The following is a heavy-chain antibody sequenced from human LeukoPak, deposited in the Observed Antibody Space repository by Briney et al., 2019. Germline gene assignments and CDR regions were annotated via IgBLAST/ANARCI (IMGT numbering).Heavy chain of an antibody. CDR3: AREVGPSYFDY. CDR2: IYNSGST. Sequence: SETLSLTCTVSGGSISSRSYYWGWIRQPPGTGLEWIGSIYNSGSTDYNPSLKSRVTISVATFKNQLSLKLNSVTAADTAVYYCAREVGPSYFDYWGQGTLVTVSS. CDR1: GGSISSRSYY. V-gene: IGHV4-39*07. J-gene: IGHJ4*02. D-gene: IGHD3-10*01.